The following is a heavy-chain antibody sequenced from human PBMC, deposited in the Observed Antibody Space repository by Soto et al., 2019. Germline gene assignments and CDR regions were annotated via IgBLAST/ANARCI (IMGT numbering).Heavy chain of an antibody. J-gene: IGHJ4*02. D-gene: IGHD3-16*02. V-gene: IGHV3-23*01. CDR1: GFTFSSYA. CDR2: ISGSGGST. Sequence: GGSLRLSCAASGFTFSSYAMSWVRQAPGKGLEWVSAISGSGGSTYYADSVKGRFTISRDNSKNTLYLQMNSLRAEDTAVYYCAKDYIWGSYRSPAFDYWGQGTLVTVSS. CDR3: AKDYIWGSYRSPAFDY.